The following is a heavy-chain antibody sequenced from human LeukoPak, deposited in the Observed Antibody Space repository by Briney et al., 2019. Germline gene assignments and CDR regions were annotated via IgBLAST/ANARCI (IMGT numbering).Heavy chain of an antibody. V-gene: IGHV4-59*08. D-gene: IGHD3-10*01. CDR1: GGSISSYY. CDR2: IYYSGST. J-gene: IGHJ4*02. Sequence: PSETLSLTCTVSGGSISSYYWSWIRQPPGKGLEWIGYIYYSGSTNYNPSLKSRVTISVDTSKNQFSLKRSSVTAADTAVYYCASVVMVRGVPFDYWGQGTLVTVSS. CDR3: ASVVMVRGVPFDY.